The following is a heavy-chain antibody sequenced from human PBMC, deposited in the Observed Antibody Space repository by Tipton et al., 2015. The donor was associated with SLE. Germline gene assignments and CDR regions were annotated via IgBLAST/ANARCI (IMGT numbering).Heavy chain of an antibody. CDR3: ARDNSGGMDDAFDI. V-gene: IGHV3-21*01. CDR1: GLTFSSYS. J-gene: IGHJ3*02. D-gene: IGHD3-10*01. Sequence: SLRLSCAASGLTFSSYSMNWVRQAPGKGLEWVSSISSSSSYIYYADSVKGRFTISRDNAKNSLYLQMNSLRAEDTAVYYCARDNSGGMDDAFDIWGQGTMVTVSS. CDR2: ISSSSSYI.